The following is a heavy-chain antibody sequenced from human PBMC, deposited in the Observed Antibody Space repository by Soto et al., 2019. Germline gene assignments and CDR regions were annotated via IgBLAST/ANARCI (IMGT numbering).Heavy chain of an antibody. Sequence: SETLSLTCTVSGGSISSSSYYWGWIRQPPGKGLEWIGSIYYSGSTYYNPSLKSRVTISVDTSKNQFSLKLSSVTAADTAVYYCARQGRIAVASTNDYWGQGTLVTVSS. CDR1: GGSISSSSYY. CDR3: ARQGRIAVASTNDY. J-gene: IGHJ4*02. D-gene: IGHD6-19*01. V-gene: IGHV4-39*01. CDR2: IYYSGST.